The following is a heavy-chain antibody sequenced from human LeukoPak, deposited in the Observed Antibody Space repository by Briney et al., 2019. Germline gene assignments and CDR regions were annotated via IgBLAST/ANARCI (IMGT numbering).Heavy chain of an antibody. CDR2: IYADGST. CDR1: EFTVSQNY. V-gene: IGHV3-66*01. Sequence: PGGSLRLSCAASEFTVSQNYMSWVRQAPGRGLEWVSLIYADGSTHYADSVKGRFTVSRDNSKNTAYLQMNGLRPEDTAVYYCARDRAGTQAWVEFDPWGQGTLVTVSS. CDR3: ARDRAGTQAWVEFDP. D-gene: IGHD3-10*01. J-gene: IGHJ5*02.